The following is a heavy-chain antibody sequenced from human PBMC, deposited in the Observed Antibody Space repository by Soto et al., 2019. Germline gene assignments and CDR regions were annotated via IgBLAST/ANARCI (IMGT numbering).Heavy chain of an antibody. CDR2: MNPNSGNT. V-gene: IGHV1-8*01. CDR1: GYTFTSYD. CDR3: ARGSQCRGGSCYSFDP. D-gene: IGHD2-15*01. J-gene: IGHJ5*02. Sequence: ASVKVSCKASGYTFTSYDINWVRQATGQGLEWMGWMNPNSGNTGYAQKFQGRVTMTRNTSISTAYMELSSLRSEDTAVYYCARGSQCRGGSCYSFDPRGQGTLVTLPS.